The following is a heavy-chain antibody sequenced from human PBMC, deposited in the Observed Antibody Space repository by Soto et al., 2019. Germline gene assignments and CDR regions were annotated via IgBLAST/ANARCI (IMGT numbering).Heavy chain of an antibody. J-gene: IGHJ6*02. CDR3: ARCIRDDRSGYMYYYYGMDV. CDR2: INVGNGKT. Sequence: ASVKLSCKASGYTFTTYAMHWVRQTPRQRLEWMGWINVGNGKTKYSQKFQGRVTITRDTSASTAYMELSSLRSEDTAVYYCARCIRDDRSGYMYYYYGMDVWGQGTTVTVSS. CDR1: GYTFTTYA. D-gene: IGHD3-22*01. V-gene: IGHV1-3*01.